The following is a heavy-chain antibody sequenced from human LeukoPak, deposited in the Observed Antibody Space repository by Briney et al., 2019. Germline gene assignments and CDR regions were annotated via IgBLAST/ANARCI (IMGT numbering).Heavy chain of an antibody. D-gene: IGHD1-26*01. J-gene: IGHJ4*02. CDR1: GGSFSGYY. Sequence: SETLSLTCAVYGGSFSGYYWSWIRQPPGRGLEWIGEINHSGSTNYNPSLKSRVTISVDTSKNQFSLKLSSVTAADTAVYYCARGGGSGSYYWYWGQGTLVTVSS. V-gene: IGHV4-34*01. CDR2: INHSGST. CDR3: ARGGGSGSYYWY.